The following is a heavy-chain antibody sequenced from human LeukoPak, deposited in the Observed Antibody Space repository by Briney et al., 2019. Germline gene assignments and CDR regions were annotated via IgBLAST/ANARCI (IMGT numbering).Heavy chain of an antibody. J-gene: IGHJ5*02. D-gene: IGHD6-13*01. CDR1: GGSFSGYY. CDR2: INHSGTT. V-gene: IGHV4-34*01. CDR3: AVSAAGLFDP. Sequence: PSETLSLTCAVYGGSFSGYYWTWIRQPPGKGLEWIGEINHSGTTNFNPSLKSRVTISVDTSKNQFCLNLTSVTAADTAVYYCAVSAAGLFDPWGQGTLVTVSS.